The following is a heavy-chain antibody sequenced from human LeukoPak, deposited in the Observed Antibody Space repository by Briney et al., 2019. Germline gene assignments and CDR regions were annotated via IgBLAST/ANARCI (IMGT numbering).Heavy chain of an antibody. Sequence: SETLSLTCTVSGGSISSGSYYWSWIRQPAGKGLEWIGRIYTSGSTNYNPSLKSRVTISVDTSKNQFSLKLSSVTAADTAVYYCASGVLAHDFDYWGQGTLVTVSS. CDR2: IYTSGST. CDR3: ASGVLAHDFDY. J-gene: IGHJ4*02. CDR1: GGSISSGSYY. D-gene: IGHD3-3*02. V-gene: IGHV4-61*02.